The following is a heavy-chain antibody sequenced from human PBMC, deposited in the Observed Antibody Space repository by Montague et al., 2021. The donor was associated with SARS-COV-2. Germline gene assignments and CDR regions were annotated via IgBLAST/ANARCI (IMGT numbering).Heavy chain of an antibody. CDR2: IDWDDDK. J-gene: IGHJ4*02. V-gene: IGHV2-70*11. Sequence: PALVKPTQTLTLTYTFSGFSLSTSGMCVSWIRQPPGKALEWLARIDWDDDKYYSTSLKTRLTISKDTSKNQVVLTMTNMDPVDTATYYCARIRYDILTGYQTLFDYWGQGTLVTVSS. CDR3: ARIRYDILTGYQTLFDY. D-gene: IGHD3-9*01. CDR1: GFSLSTSGMC.